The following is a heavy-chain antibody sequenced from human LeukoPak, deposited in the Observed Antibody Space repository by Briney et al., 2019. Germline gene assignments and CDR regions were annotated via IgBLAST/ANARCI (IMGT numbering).Heavy chain of an antibody. D-gene: IGHD3-10*01. V-gene: IGHV3-23*01. CDR3: AKGSGSYYNYYYYGMDV. CDR1: GFTFSSYA. CDR2: ISGSGGST. J-gene: IGHJ6*02. Sequence: PGGSLRLSCAASGFTFSSYAMSWVRQAPGKGLEWVSAISGSGGSTYYADSVKGWFTISRDNSKNTLYLQMNSLRAEDTAVYYCAKGSGSYYNYYYYGMDVWGQGTTVTVSS.